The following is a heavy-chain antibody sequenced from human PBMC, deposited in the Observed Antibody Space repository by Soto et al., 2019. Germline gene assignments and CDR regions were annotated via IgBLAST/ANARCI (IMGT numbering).Heavy chain of an antibody. D-gene: IGHD3-10*01. V-gene: IGHV1-69*13. CDR3: ARESEYYYGSGSYYLDY. CDR2: IIPIFGTA. Sequence: ASVKVSCKASGGTFSSYAISWVRQAPGQGLEWMGGIIPIFGTANYAQKFQGRVTITADESTSTAYMELSSLRSEDTAVYYCARESEYYYGSGSYYLDYWGQGTLVTVSS. CDR1: GGTFSSYA. J-gene: IGHJ4*02.